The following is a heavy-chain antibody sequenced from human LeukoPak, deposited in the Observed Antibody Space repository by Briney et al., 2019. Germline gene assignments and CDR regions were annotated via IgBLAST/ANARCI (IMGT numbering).Heavy chain of an antibody. Sequence: SVKVSCKASGTTFSNYDISWVRQAPGQGLEWMGGIIPIFGTSNYAQKFQGRVTIIADKSTSTAYMELSSLRSEDTAVYYCARRYCTNGVCYHDRGAFDIWGQGTMVTVSS. D-gene: IGHD2-8*01. CDR2: IIPIFGTS. V-gene: IGHV1-69*06. CDR1: GTTFSNYD. J-gene: IGHJ3*02. CDR3: ARRYCTNGVCYHDRGAFDI.